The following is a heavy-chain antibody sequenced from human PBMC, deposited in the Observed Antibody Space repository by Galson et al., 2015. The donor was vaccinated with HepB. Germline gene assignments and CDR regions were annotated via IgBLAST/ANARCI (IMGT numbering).Heavy chain of an antibody. V-gene: IGHV1-24*01. Sequence: SVKVSCKVSGYTLTELSMHWVRQAPGKGLEWMGGFDPEDGETIYAQKFQGRVTMTEDTSTDTAYMELSSLRSEDTAVYYCATVPSFAHDYDSSAWFDPWGQGTLVTVSS. CDR2: FDPEDGET. CDR1: GYTLTELS. J-gene: IGHJ5*02. CDR3: ATVPSFAHDYDSSAWFDP. D-gene: IGHD3-22*01.